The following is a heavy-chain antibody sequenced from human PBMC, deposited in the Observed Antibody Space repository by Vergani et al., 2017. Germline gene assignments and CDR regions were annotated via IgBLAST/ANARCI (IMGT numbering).Heavy chain of an antibody. V-gene: IGHV4-59*01. CDR2: IYYSGST. Sequence: QVQLQESGPGLVKPSETLSLTCTVSGGSISSYYWSWIRQPPGKGLEWIGYIYYSGSTNYNPSLKSRVTISVDTSKNQFSLKLSSVTAADTAVYYCARARGYCSGGSCYSYYYYGMDVWGQGP. CDR3: ARARGYCSGGSCYSYYYYGMDV. J-gene: IGHJ6*02. D-gene: IGHD2-15*01. CDR1: GGSISSYY.